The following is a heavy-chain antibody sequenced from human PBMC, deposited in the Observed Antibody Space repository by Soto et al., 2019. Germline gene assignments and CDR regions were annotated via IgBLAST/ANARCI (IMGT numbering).Heavy chain of an antibody. CDR2: INRDGSEK. V-gene: IGHV3-7*05. D-gene: IGHD6-19*01. CDR3: ARVIMYSSAWYDY. CDR1: GFTFSNYW. Sequence: GSLRLSCVTSGFTFSNYWMSWVRQAPGKGLEWVANINRDGSEKFYVDSVKGRFTTSRDNGRNSVHLQMNSLRAEDTAVYYCARVIMYSSAWYDYWGQGTLVTVSS. J-gene: IGHJ4*02.